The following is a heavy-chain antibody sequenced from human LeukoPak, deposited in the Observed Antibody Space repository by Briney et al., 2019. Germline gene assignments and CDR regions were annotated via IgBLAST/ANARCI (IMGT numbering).Heavy chain of an antibody. V-gene: IGHV1-18*01. J-gene: IGHJ4*02. Sequence: ASVKVSCKASGYTFTNYGISWVRQAPEQGLEWMGWISAYNGNTNYAQKLQGRVTMTTDTSTSTAYMELRSLRSDDTAVYYCAREKWEDSSGYYLVYWGQGTLVTVSS. D-gene: IGHD3-22*01. CDR2: ISAYNGNT. CDR1: GYTFTNYG. CDR3: AREKWEDSSGYYLVY.